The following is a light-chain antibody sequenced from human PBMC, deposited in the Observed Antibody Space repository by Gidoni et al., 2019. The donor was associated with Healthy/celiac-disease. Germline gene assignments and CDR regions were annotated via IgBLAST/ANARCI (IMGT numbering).Light chain of an antibody. CDR2: KAS. Sequence: DIPMTQSPSTLSASVGDRVTITCRASQSISSLFAWYQQKPGKAPKLLIYKASSLESGVPSRFSGSGSGTEFTLTISSLQPDDFATYYCQQYNSYSQTFXQXTKVEIK. CDR1: QSISSL. V-gene: IGKV1-5*03. CDR3: QQYNSYSQT. J-gene: IGKJ1*01.